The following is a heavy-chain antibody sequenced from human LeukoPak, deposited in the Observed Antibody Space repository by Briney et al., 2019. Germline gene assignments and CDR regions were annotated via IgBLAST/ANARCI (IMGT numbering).Heavy chain of an antibody. D-gene: IGHD5-18*01. CDR2: IKKDGSEK. Sequence: GGSLRLSCAASGFSVSSNYLSWVRQAPGKGLEWVANIKKDGSEKYYVDSVKGRFTISRDNAKTSLYLQMNSLRAEDTAVYYCARDLSGVTGYTYGRGIDYWGQGTLVTVSS. J-gene: IGHJ4*02. CDR3: ARDLSGVTGYTYGRGIDY. V-gene: IGHV3-7*01. CDR1: GFSVSSNY.